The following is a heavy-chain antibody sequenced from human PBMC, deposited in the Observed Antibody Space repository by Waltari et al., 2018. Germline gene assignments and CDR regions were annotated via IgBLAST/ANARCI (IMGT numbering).Heavy chain of an antibody. V-gene: IGHV1-69*13. D-gene: IGHD3-3*01. Sequence: QVQLVQSGAEVKKPGSSVKVSCKASGGTFSSYAISWVRQARGQWLEWMGVVILIFGRANYTQKFQGRVTITGDESTSTAYMELSSRRSEDTAVYYCARQGERTIFGVVPDYWGQGTLVTVSS. CDR3: ARQGERTIFGVVPDY. CDR2: VILIFGRA. J-gene: IGHJ4*02. CDR1: GGTFSSYA.